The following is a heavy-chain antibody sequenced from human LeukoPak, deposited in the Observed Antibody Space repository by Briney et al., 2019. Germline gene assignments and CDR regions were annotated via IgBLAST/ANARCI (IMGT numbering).Heavy chain of an antibody. CDR1: GFPFSSHA. D-gene: IGHD4/OR15-4a*01. Sequence: GGSLRLSCAASGFPFSSHAMSWVRQAPGRGLEWVSGISISADMTYYADSVQGRFIISRDNSKNTVYLQMDSLRVEDTAVYYCANEEVPNDYWGQGTLVTVSS. J-gene: IGHJ4*02. V-gene: IGHV3-23*01. CDR2: ISISADMT. CDR3: ANEEVPNDY.